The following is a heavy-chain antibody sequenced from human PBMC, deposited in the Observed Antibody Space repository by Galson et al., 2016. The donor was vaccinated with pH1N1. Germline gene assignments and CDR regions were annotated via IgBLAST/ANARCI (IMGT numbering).Heavy chain of an antibody. J-gene: IGHJ4*02. CDR2: ISSSGSTI. CDR3: ARVGPYGDYDTYFDY. V-gene: IGHV3-48*03. CDR1: GFTFSSYE. D-gene: IGHD4-17*01. Sequence: SLRLSCAASGFTFSSYEMNWVRQAPGKGLEWVSYISSSGSTIYYADSVKGRLTISRDNAKNSLYLQMNSLRAEDTAVYYCARVGPYGDYDTYFDYWGQGTLVTGSS.